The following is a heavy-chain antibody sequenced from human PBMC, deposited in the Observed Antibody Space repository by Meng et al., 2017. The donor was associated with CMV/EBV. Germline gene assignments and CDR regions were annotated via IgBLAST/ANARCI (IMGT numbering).Heavy chain of an antibody. CDR3: ACYDYYGMDV. CDR1: GFTFSSYS. J-gene: IGHJ6*02. Sequence: GESLKISCAVSGFTFSSYSMNWVRQAPGKGLEWVSSISSSSSYIYYADSVKGRFTISRDNAKNALYLQMNSLRAEDTAVYYCACYDYYGMDVWGQGTTVTVSS. CDR2: ISSSSSYI. V-gene: IGHV3-21*01.